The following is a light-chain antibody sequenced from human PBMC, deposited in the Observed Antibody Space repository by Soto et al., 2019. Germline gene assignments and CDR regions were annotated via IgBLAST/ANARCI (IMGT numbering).Light chain of an antibody. Sequence: IQMTQSPSTLSASVGDRVTITCRASQTVNSWLAWYQQNPGKAPRLLIYRASNLEKGYPSRFSGSGSGTEFTPTNSSLPPGDFATYYCQQYASIPYAFGEGTKL. CDR1: QTVNSW. V-gene: IGKV1-5*03. J-gene: IGKJ2*01. CDR3: QQYASIPYA. CDR2: RAS.